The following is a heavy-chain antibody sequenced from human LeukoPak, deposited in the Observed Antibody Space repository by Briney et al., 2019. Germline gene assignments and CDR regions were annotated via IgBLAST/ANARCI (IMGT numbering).Heavy chain of an antibody. CDR2: ISYDGSNK. Sequence: PGGSLRLSCAASGFTFSSYAMHWVRQAPGKGLEWVAVISYDGSNKYYADSVKGRFTISRDNSKNTLYLQMNSLRAEDTAVYYCARDPDYYGSRSYLDYWGQGTLVTVSS. J-gene: IGHJ4*02. CDR1: GFTFSSYA. V-gene: IGHV3-30*04. D-gene: IGHD3-10*01. CDR3: ARDPDYYGSRSYLDY.